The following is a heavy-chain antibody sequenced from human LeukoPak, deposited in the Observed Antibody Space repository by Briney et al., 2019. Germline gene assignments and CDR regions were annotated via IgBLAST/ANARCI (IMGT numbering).Heavy chain of an antibody. CDR3: ARRGLGKVDYYFDY. CDR2: INPNSGDT. D-gene: IGHD7-27*01. CDR1: GYTFTDSY. Sequence: GASVKVSCKASGYTFTDSYMDWVRQAPGQGLEWMGWINPNSGDTNYAQKFQGRVTMTRDTSISTAYMELSRLRSDDTAVYYCARRGLGKVDYYFDYWGQGTLVTVSS. J-gene: IGHJ4*02. V-gene: IGHV1-2*02.